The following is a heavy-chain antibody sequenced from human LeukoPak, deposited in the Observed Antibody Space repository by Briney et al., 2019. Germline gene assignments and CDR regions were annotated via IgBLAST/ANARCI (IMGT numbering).Heavy chain of an antibody. Sequence: GGSLRLSCAASGFTLSSYAMHWVHQPAGKGLEWVSAIGTAGDTFYPGSVKGRFTISRENAKKSLFLQMNSLRAEDTAVYYCARQNTPHGNFDYWGQGTLVTVSS. J-gene: IGHJ4*02. CDR2: IGTAGDT. CDR3: ARQNTPHGNFDY. D-gene: IGHD1-14*01. V-gene: IGHV3-13*01. CDR1: GFTLSSYA.